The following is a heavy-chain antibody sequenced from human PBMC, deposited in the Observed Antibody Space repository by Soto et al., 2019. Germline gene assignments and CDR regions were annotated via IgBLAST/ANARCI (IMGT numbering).Heavy chain of an antibody. Sequence: EVQLVESGGGLVQPGGSLRLSCAASGFTLSDYCIDWVRQAPGKGLEWVGRSRNKASGYTTEYAASVKVRFTISRDDSRNSLYLQMNSLKTEDTAVYFCAQSSSSGYLSYWGQGTLVTVSS. CDR3: AQSSSSGYLSY. D-gene: IGHD6-6*01. CDR2: SRNKASGYTT. J-gene: IGHJ4*02. V-gene: IGHV3-72*01. CDR1: GFTLSDYC.